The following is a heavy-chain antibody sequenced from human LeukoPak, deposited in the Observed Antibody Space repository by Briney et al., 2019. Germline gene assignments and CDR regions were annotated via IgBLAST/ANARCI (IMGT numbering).Heavy chain of an antibody. J-gene: IGHJ4*02. CDR1: GFTFSGYS. V-gene: IGHV3-30*04. Sequence: GRSLRLSCAASGFTFSGYSMHWARQAPGRGLEWVAIIRNDGSVKYYVDSAKGRFTISRDNSENTLYLQMDSLRAEDTAVYFCARGSGSGSFLIDNWGQGTLVTVSS. CDR2: IRNDGSVK. D-gene: IGHD3-10*01. CDR3: ARGSGSGSFLIDN.